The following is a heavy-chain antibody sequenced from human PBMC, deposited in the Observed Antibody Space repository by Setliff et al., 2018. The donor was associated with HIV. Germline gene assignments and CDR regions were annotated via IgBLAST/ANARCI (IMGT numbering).Heavy chain of an antibody. CDR3: AAGYCGGDCYSRQSYFDY. V-gene: IGHV1-18*01. CDR2: ISTYNGNT. CDR1: GYTFTTYG. Sequence: ASVKVSCKASGYTFTTYGITWVRQAPGQGLEWMGWISTYNGNTNYAQKFQGRVTMTKVTSTSTAYMELSSLRSEDTAVYYCAAGYCGGDCYSRQSYFDYWGQGTLVTVSS. J-gene: IGHJ4*02. D-gene: IGHD2-21*02.